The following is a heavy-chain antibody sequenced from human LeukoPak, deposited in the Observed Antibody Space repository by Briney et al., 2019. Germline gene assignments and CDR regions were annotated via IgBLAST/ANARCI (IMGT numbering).Heavy chain of an antibody. J-gene: IGHJ4*02. D-gene: IGHD3-22*01. Sequence: GGSLRLSCAASGFTFSSCAMHWVRQAPGEGLEYVSAISSNGGSTYYANCVKGRFTISRDNSKNTLYLQMGRLRAEDMAVYYCARAITMIVVAAPDYWGQGTLVTVSS. CDR2: ISSNGGST. CDR1: GFTFSSCA. V-gene: IGHV3-64*01. CDR3: ARAITMIVVAAPDY.